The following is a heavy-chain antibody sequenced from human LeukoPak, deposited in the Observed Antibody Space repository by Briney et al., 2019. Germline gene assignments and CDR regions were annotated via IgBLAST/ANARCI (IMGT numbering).Heavy chain of an antibody. CDR1: GFTFSSYA. D-gene: IGHD3-22*01. CDR3: ARDLNYYDSSGYEYYMDV. CDR2: ISYDGSNK. J-gene: IGHJ6*03. V-gene: IGHV3-30-3*01. Sequence: GRSLRLSCAASGFTFSSYAMHWVRQAPGKGLEWVAVISYDGSNKYYADSVKGRFTISRDNSKNTLYLQMNSLRAEDTAVYYCARDLNYYDSSGYEYYMDVWGKGTTVTVSS.